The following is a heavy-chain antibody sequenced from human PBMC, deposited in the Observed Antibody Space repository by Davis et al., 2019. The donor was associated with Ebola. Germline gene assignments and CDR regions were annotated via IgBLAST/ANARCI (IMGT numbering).Heavy chain of an antibody. CDR1: GDSVSSGG. Sequence: HSQTLSLTCAISGDSVSSGGWNWIRQSPSRGLEWLGRTYYNSKWFHDYAPSVKTRITINADTSKNQFSLQLNSVTPEDTAVYYCVRGWGRTGMGVWGQGTTVTVSS. V-gene: IGHV6-1*01. CDR2: TYYNSKWFH. CDR3: VRGWGRTGMGV. J-gene: IGHJ6*02. D-gene: IGHD1-26*01.